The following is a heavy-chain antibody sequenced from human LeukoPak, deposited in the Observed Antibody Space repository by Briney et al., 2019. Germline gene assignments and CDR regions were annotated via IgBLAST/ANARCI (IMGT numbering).Heavy chain of an antibody. CDR1: GYSINRGYD. D-gene: IGHD5-12*01. V-gene: IGHV4-38-2*02. CDR2: MHFSGAT. Sequence: SETLSLTCSVSGYSINRGYDWGWIRQSLDKGLEWIASMHFSGATYHNPSLKSRVTISVDTSKNQVSLKLRSVTAADTAVYYCARTTEGYAGGPGYFYYYYMDVWGKGTTVTISS. CDR3: ARTTEGYAGGPGYFYYYYMDV. J-gene: IGHJ6*03.